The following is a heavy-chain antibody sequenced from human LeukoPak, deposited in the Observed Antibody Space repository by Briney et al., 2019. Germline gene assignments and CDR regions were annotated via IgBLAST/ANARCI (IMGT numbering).Heavy chain of an antibody. J-gene: IGHJ4*02. D-gene: IGHD2-2*01. CDR2: ISGSGGST. CDR3: ARGQYPPPNDY. Sequence: PGGSLRLSCAASGFTFSSYAMSWVRQAPGKGLEWVSAISGSGGSTYYADSVKGRFTISGDNAKNSLYLQMNSLRAEDTAVYYCARGQYPPPNDYWGQGTLVTVSS. CDR1: GFTFSSYA. V-gene: IGHV3-23*01.